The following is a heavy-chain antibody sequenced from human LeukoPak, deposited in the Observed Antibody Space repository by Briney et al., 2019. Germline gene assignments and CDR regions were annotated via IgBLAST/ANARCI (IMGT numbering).Heavy chain of an antibody. Sequence: PSETLSLTCTVSGGSISSSSYYWGWIRQPPGKGLEWIESIYYSGSTYYNPSRKSRVTISVNTTKNQFSLKLSSVTAADTAVYYCARETVGATGGGGFLWGQGTLVTVSS. V-gene: IGHV4-39*07. CDR3: ARETVGATGGGGFL. CDR1: GGSISSSSYY. D-gene: IGHD1-26*01. CDR2: IYYSGST. J-gene: IGHJ4*02.